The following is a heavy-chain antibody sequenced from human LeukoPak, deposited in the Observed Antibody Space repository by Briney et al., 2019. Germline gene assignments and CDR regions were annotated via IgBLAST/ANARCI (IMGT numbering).Heavy chain of an antibody. CDR3: ARDLTATGVSDY. CDR2: ISSSSTYI. J-gene: IGHJ4*02. V-gene: IGHV3-21*06. CDR1: GFTFSLST. Sequence: PGGSLRLSCVASGFTFSLSTMNWVRQAPGKGLEWLSSISSSSTYIYYADSVKGRFTISRDNAKNLLYLQMNSLRAEDTAVYYCARDLTATGVSDYWGQGTLVTVSS. D-gene: IGHD6-25*01.